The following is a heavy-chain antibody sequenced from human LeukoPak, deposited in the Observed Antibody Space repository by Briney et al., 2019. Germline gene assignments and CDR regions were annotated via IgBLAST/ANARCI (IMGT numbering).Heavy chain of an antibody. V-gene: IGHV4-4*07. D-gene: IGHD6-19*01. CDR3: AREIKYPSPGIVVAGPLDY. Sequence: NASETLSLTCTFSSGSISRYSWNWIRQPAGKGLEWIGRIYTSGSTKYNPSLKSRVTMSVETSKTQLSLKLNSVTAADTAVYYCAREIKYPSPGIVVAGPLDYWGQGILVTVSS. J-gene: IGHJ4*02. CDR2: IYTSGST. CDR1: SGSISRYS.